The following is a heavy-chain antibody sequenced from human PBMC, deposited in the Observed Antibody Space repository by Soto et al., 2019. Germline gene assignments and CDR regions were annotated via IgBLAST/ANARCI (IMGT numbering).Heavy chain of an antibody. Sequence: QVQLVESGGGVVQSGRSLRLSCAASGFTFSDYGMHWVRQAPGKGLEWGAVISYDGSNKYYADSVKGRFTISRDNSKNTLYLQMNSLRAEDTAVYYCGKPDRRDSSGYPDYWGQGTLVTVSS. CDR2: ISYDGSNK. CDR1: GFTFSDYG. CDR3: GKPDRRDSSGYPDY. J-gene: IGHJ4*02. V-gene: IGHV3-30*18. D-gene: IGHD3-22*01.